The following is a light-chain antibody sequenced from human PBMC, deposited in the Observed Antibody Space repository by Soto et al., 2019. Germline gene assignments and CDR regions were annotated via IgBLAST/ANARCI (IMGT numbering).Light chain of an antibody. CDR1: QGISSS. J-gene: IGKJ4*01. CDR2: AAS. CDR3: QQLNDYPLT. V-gene: IGKV1-9*01. Sequence: DIQLTQSPSFLSASVGDRVTITCRASQGISSSLAWYQQKPGKAPKLLIYAASTSQSGVPSRFSGSRSGTEFTLTISSLQPEDFATYYCQQLNDYPLTFGGGTKVEIK.